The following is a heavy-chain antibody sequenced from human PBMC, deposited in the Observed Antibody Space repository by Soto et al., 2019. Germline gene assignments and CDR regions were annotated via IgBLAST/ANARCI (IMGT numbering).Heavy chain of an antibody. CDR3: VRLIGNSWLDF. J-gene: IGHJ5*01. D-gene: IGHD1-26*01. Sequence: SQTLSLTCAISLDSVSSSSVTWNWIRQSPSRGLEWLGRTYYRSKWYNDYAESVKSRITINPDTSKNQFSLHLNSVTPEDTAVYYCVRLIGNSWLDFWGQGTLVTVSS. CDR1: LDSVSSSSVT. V-gene: IGHV6-1*01. CDR2: TYYRSKWYN.